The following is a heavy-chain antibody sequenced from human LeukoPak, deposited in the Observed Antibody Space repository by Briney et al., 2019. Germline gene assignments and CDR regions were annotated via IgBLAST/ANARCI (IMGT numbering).Heavy chain of an antibody. CDR1: GGSFSGYY. D-gene: IGHD1-26*01. Sequence: TSQTLSLTCAVYGGSFSGYYWSWIRQPPGKGLEWIGEINHSGSTSYNPSLKSRVTMSVDTSKNQFSLKLSSVTAADTAVYYCARGEGGASIFWGQGTLVTVSS. CDR3: ARGEGGASIF. J-gene: IGHJ4*02. V-gene: IGHV4-34*01. CDR2: INHSGST.